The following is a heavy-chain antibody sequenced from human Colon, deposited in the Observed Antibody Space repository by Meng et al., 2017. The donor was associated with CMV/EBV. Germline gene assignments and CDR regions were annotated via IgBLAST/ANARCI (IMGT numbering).Heavy chain of an antibody. Sequence: QFPLKDSGPTLVKPTQTLTLTCTFSGFSFTTDKAGVGWIRHPPGKALEWLALIYWDDDTRYSPSLKTRLTITRDTSKNQVILTMTNMDPADTATYYCVHRSYSGQDDYWGQGALVTVSS. CDR1: GFSFTTDKAG. D-gene: IGHD5-12*01. CDR2: IYWDDDT. J-gene: IGHJ4*02. CDR3: VHRSYSGQDDY. V-gene: IGHV2-5*02.